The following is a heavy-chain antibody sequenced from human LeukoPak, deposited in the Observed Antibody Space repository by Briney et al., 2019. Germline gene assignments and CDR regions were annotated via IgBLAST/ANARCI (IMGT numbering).Heavy chain of an antibody. CDR1: GDSISSYY. V-gene: IGHV4-59*01. CDR3: ARFIAAAGTGYFDY. D-gene: IGHD6-13*01. CDR2: IYYSGST. Sequence: NPSETLSLTCTVSGDSISSYYWSWIRQPPGKGLEWMGYIYYSGSTNYNPSLKSRVTISVDTYKHPFSLKLRSVTAADTAVYYCARFIAAAGTGYFDYWGQGTLVTVSS. J-gene: IGHJ4*02.